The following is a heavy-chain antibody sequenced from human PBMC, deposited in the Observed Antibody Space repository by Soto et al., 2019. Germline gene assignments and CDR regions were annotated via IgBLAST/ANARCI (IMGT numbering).Heavy chain of an antibody. CDR3: GIVGNQWDHRYFDS. CDR2: INNRNGNT. J-gene: IGHJ4*02. CDR1: GHTFITYG. V-gene: IGHV1-18*01. D-gene: IGHD1-26*01. Sequence: QVQLVQSGAEVRKPGASLKVSCKASGHTFITYGVSWVRQAPGQGLEWMGWINNRNGNTNYAQKFQGRVTMTTDTSPTTVYMELRSLRSDDTAVYYCGIVGNQWDHRYFDSWGQGTLVTVSS.